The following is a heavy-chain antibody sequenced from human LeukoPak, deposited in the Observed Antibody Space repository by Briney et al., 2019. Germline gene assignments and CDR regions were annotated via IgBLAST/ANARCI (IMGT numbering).Heavy chain of an antibody. Sequence: GGSLRLSCAASGFTFSSYGMHWVRQAPGKGLEWVAVISYDGSNKYYADSVKGRFTISRDNSKNTLYLQMSSLRAEDTAVYYCAKEIVADYYDSSGPPLGMDVWGQGTTVTVSS. CDR1: GFTFSSYG. D-gene: IGHD3-22*01. J-gene: IGHJ6*02. CDR2: ISYDGSNK. V-gene: IGHV3-30*18. CDR3: AKEIVADYYDSSGPPLGMDV.